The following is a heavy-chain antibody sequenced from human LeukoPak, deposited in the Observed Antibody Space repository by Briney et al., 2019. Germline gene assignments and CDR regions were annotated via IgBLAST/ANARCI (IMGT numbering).Heavy chain of an antibody. V-gene: IGHV3-30*18. CDR2: ISYDGSDK. Sequence: PGGSLRLSCAASGFTFSNYVMHWVRQGPGKGLEWVAVISYDGSDKYYADSVKGRFTISRDNSKNTLSLQMNSLRAEDTALYYCAKDLVGTSVTTWVYWGQGTLVTVSS. D-gene: IGHD4-17*01. CDR3: AKDLVGTSVTTWVY. CDR1: GFTFSNYV. J-gene: IGHJ4*02.